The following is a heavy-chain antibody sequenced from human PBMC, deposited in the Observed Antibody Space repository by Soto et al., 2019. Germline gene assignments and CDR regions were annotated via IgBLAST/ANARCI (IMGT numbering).Heavy chain of an antibody. CDR2: IYYSGST. CDR1: GGSISSYY. Sequence: PSETLSLTCTVSGGSISSYYWSWIRQPPGKGLEWIGYIYYSGSTNYNPSLKSQVTISVDTSKNQFSLKLSSVTAADTAVYYCARDQAGGGYAFDYWGQGTLVTVSS. V-gene: IGHV4-59*01. CDR3: ARDQAGGGYAFDY. J-gene: IGHJ4*02. D-gene: IGHD5-12*01.